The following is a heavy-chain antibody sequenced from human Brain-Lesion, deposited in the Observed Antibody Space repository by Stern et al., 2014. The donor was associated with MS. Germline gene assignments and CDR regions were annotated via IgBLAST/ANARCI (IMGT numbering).Heavy chain of an antibody. D-gene: IGHD1-26*01. CDR1: GGSISSGNW. V-gene: IGHV4-4*02. CDR3: ARGLIVGSTSLLFDY. CDR2: IFPTGYT. J-gene: IGHJ4*02. Sequence: VQLVESGPGLVKPSGTLSLTCAVSGGSISSGNWWNWVRQPPGKGLEGVGGIFPTGYTNYDPSVKNRVTISVDKSKNQFSLKRPSVTAADTAVYYCARGLIVGSTSLLFDYWGQGILVTVSS.